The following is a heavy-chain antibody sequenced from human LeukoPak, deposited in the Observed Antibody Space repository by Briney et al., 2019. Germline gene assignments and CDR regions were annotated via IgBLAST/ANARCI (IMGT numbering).Heavy chain of an antibody. V-gene: IGHV3-21*01. CDR2: ISSSSSYI. J-gene: IGHJ6*02. D-gene: IGHD3-3*01. Sequence: PGGSLRLSCAASGFTFSSYSVTWVRQAPGKGLEWVSSISSSSSYIYYADSVKGRFTISRDNAKNSLYLQMNSLRAEDTAVYYCARAFTIFGVVTTNYYYYGMDVWGQGTTVTVSS. CDR1: GFTFSSYS. CDR3: ARAFTIFGVVTTNYYYYGMDV.